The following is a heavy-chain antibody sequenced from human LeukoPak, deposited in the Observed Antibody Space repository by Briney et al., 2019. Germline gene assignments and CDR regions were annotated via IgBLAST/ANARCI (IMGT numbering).Heavy chain of an antibody. Sequence: PSGSLSDTCMVSLDSISIYYWTWMRPPPGRGGEWIGYIDHTGSTYYNPSLNSGVTLSRDTTKNDFSLWLTTVPAPSTALYYSVRGYCSGGSCYSYYYYNYMDVWGKGTTVNVSS. J-gene: IGHJ6*03. CDR1: LDSISIYY. CDR3: VRGYCSGGSCYSYYYYNYMDV. CDR2: IDHTGST. D-gene: IGHD2-15*01. V-gene: IGHV4-59*01.